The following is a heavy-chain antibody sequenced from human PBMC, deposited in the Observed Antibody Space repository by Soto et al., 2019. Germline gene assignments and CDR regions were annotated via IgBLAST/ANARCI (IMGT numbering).Heavy chain of an antibody. CDR3: AKSTGDTWTTHYFDY. CDR1: GFTVSIYS. D-gene: IGHD4-4*01. Sequence: PGGSLRLSCAASGFTVSIYSMSWVRQAPGKGLEWVSGISATGGSKHYADSVRGRFAISRDNFKATLFLYMNSLRAEDTAVYYCAKSTGDTWTTHYFDYWGKGILVTVSS. CDR2: ISATGGSK. J-gene: IGHJ4*02. V-gene: IGHV3-23*01.